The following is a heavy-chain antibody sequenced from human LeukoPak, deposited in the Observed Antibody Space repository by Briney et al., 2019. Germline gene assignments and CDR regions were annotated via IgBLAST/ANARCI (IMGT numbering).Heavy chain of an antibody. CDR1: GFTFSNYG. D-gene: IGHD1-26*01. CDR2: IRYDGGNT. CDR3: AKGGSSSFWYFDL. V-gene: IGHV3-30*02. J-gene: IGHJ2*01. Sequence: GGSLRLSCAASGFTFSNYGMHWVRQAPGKGLEGVAFIRYDGGNTYYTDSVKGRFTISRDNSKNTLYLQMNSLRPEDTAVYYCAKGGSSSFWYFDLWGRGTLVTVSS.